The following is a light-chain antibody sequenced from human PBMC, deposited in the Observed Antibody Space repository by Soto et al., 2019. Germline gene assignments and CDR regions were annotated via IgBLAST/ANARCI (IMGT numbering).Light chain of an antibody. CDR1: QSVSSY. Sequence: EIVLTQSPATLSLSPGERATLSGRASQSVSSYLACYQQKPGQAPRLIIYYASNRATGIPDRFSGSGSGTDFTLTISSLEPEDFAVYYCQQRSNWTLLTFGGGTKVEI. J-gene: IGKJ4*01. CDR3: QQRSNWTLLT. V-gene: IGKV3-11*01. CDR2: YAS.